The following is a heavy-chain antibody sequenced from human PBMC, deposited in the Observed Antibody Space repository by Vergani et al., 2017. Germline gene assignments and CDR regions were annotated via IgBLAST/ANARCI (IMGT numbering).Heavy chain of an antibody. V-gene: IGHV1-46*03. Sequence: QVQLVQSGAEVKKPGASVKVSCKASGYTFTSYYMHWVRQAPGQGLEWMGIINPSGGSTRYAQKFQGRVTMTRDTSTSTVYMELSSLRSEDTAVYYCALVVVVPAAMYYLDYWGQGTLVTVSS. J-gene: IGHJ4*02. CDR1: GYTFTSYY. CDR2: INPSGGST. D-gene: IGHD2-2*01. CDR3: ALVVVVPAAMYYLDY.